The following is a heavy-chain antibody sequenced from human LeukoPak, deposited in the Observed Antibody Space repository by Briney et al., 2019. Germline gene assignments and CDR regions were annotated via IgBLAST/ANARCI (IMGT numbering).Heavy chain of an antibody. CDR3: AKDMKGYIRGGACDY. CDR2: ISWNSGSI. V-gene: IGHV3-9*01. D-gene: IGHD1-1*01. Sequence: PGRSLRLSCAASGFTFDDYAMHWVRQAPGKGLEWVSGISWNSGSIGYVDSVKGRFTISRDNAKNSLYLQMNSRRAEDTALYYCAKDMKGYIRGGACDYWGQGTLVTVSS. CDR1: GFTFDDYA. J-gene: IGHJ4*02.